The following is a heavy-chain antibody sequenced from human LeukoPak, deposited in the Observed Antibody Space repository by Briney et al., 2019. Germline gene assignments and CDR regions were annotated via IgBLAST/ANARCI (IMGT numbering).Heavy chain of an antibody. Sequence: PGRSLRLSCAASGFTFDDYAMHWVRQAPGKGLEWVSGISWNSGSIGYADSVKGRFTISRDNAKNSLYLQMNSLRAEDTALYYCAKDKGTVTTKGVVYYFDYWGQGTLVTVSS. CDR3: AKDKGTVTTKGVVYYFDY. D-gene: IGHD4-17*01. J-gene: IGHJ4*02. CDR2: ISWNSGSI. CDR1: GFTFDDYA. V-gene: IGHV3-9*01.